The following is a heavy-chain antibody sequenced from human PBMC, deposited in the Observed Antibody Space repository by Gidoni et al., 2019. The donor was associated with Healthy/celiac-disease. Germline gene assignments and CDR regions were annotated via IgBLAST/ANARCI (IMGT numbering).Heavy chain of an antibody. CDR3: ARDGRRRSYDYVWGSRGWFDP. CDR2: ISAYNGIT. J-gene: IGHJ5*02. CDR1: GYTFTSYG. V-gene: IGHV1-18*01. Sequence: QVQLVQSGAEVKKPGAPVKVSGKASGYTFTSYGISWVRQAPGQGLEWMGWISAYNGITTYAQKLQGRVTMTADTSTSTAYMELRSLRSDDTAVYYCARDGRRRSYDYVWGSRGWFDPWGQGTLVTVSS. D-gene: IGHD3-16*01.